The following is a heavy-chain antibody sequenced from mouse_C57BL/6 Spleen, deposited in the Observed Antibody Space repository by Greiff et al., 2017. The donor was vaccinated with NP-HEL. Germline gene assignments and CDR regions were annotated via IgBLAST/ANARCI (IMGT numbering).Heavy chain of an antibody. V-gene: IGHV7-3*01. CDR3: ASFRAYDYDVGLMDY. D-gene: IGHD2-4*01. CDR1: GFTFTDYY. J-gene: IGHJ4*01. Sequence: EVKLVESGRGLVQPGGSLSLSCAASGFTFTDYYMSWVRQPPGTALEWLGFIRNKANGYTTEYSASVKGRFTISIDNSQSILYLQMNALRAEDSATYYCASFRAYDYDVGLMDYWGQGALVTVST. CDR2: IRNKANGYTT.